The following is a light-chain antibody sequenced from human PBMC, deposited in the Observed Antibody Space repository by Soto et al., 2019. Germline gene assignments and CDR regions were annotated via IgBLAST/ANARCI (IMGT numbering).Light chain of an antibody. CDR3: SAYAGNNNPVI. Sequence: QCVLAQPASASGSAGQSVTISCTGTSSDVGGHNFVSWYQQHPGKAPKFLIYEVTKRPSGVPDRFSGSKSGITASLTVSGLQADDEAYYYCSAYAGNNNPVIFGGGTKVTVL. CDR2: EVT. J-gene: IGLJ2*01. CDR1: SSDVGGHNF. V-gene: IGLV2-8*01.